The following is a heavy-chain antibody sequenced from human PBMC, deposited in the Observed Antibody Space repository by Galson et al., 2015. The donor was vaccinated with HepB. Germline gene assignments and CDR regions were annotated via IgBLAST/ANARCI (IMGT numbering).Heavy chain of an antibody. CDR3: ATWGKYCSSTSCYWWGTPALDESYYYYGMDV. J-gene: IGHJ6*02. Sequence: SVKVSCKASGGTFSSYAISWVRQAPGQGLEWMGGIIPIFGTANYAQKFQGRVTITADESTSTAYMELSSLRSEDTAVYYCATWGKYCSSTSCYWWGTPALDESYYYYGMDVWGQGTTVTVSS. CDR1: GGTFSSYA. CDR2: IIPIFGTA. V-gene: IGHV1-69*13. D-gene: IGHD2-2*01.